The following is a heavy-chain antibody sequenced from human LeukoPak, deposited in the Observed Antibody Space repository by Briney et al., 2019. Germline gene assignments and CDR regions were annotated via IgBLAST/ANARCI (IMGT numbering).Heavy chain of an antibody. CDR1: GYTFTGYY. Sequence: ASVKVSCKASGYTFTGYYMHWVRQAPGQGLEWMGWINPNSGGTNYAQKFQGRVTMTRDMSTSTVYMELSSLRSEDTAVYYCARSPPWYDSSGYYYGWFDPWGQGTLVTVSS. D-gene: IGHD3-22*01. V-gene: IGHV1-2*02. CDR2: INPNSGGT. CDR3: ARSPPWYDSSGYYYGWFDP. J-gene: IGHJ5*02.